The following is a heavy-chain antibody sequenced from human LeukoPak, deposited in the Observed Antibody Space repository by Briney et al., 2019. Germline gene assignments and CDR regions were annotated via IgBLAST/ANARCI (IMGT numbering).Heavy chain of an antibody. CDR3: ARHRQWLLVTDY. V-gene: IGHV4-39*01. CDR1: GGSISNYNY. CDR2: IIYSGTT. D-gene: IGHD6-19*01. J-gene: IGHJ4*02. Sequence: SETLSLTCTVSGGSISNYNYWGWIRQPPGKGLEWIGSIIYSGTTHYNPSLKSRVAMSVDTSKNQFSLKLSSVTASDTAVYYCARHRQWLLVTDYWGQGAMVTVSS.